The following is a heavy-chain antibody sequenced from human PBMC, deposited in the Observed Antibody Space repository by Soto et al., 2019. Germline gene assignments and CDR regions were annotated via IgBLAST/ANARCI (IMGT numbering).Heavy chain of an antibody. J-gene: IGHJ4*02. D-gene: IGHD6-6*01. CDR3: AKDRDPFEYSSPVAY. V-gene: IGHV3-23*01. CDR2: ISGSGGST. CDR1: GFTFSSYA. Sequence: EVQQLESGGGLVQPGGSLRLSCAASGFTFSSYAMSWVRQAPGKGLEWVSAISGSGGSTYYADSVKGRFTISRDNSKNTLYLQMNSLRAEDTAVYYCAKDRDPFEYSSPVAYWGQGTLVTVSS.